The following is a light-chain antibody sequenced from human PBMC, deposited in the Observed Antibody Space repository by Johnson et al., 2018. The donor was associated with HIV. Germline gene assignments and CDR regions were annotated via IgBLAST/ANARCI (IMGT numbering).Light chain of an antibody. Sequence: HSVLTQPPSVSAAPGQKVTISCSGGSSNIGNNYVSWYQQLPRAAPKLLIYENSKRPSGIPDRFSGSKSGTSATLDITGLQTGDEADYYCGTWYNSLSAHFVFGSGTKITVL. V-gene: IGLV1-51*02. J-gene: IGLJ1*01. CDR2: ENS. CDR1: SSNIGNNY. CDR3: GTWYNSLSAHFV.